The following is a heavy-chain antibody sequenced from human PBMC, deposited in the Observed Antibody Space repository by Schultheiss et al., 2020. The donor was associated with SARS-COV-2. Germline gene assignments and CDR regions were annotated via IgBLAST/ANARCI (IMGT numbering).Heavy chain of an antibody. J-gene: IGHJ6*02. D-gene: IGHD3-3*01. V-gene: IGHV4-39*02. CDR2: IYYSGST. CDR3: ARDPFVWSSYYYGMDV. Sequence: SETLSLTCTVSGGSINGYYWSWIRQAPGKGLEWIGSIYYSGSTYYNPSLKSRVTISVDTSKNQFSLRLSSVTAADTAVYYCARDPFVWSSYYYGMDVWGQGTTVTVSS. CDR1: GGSINGYY.